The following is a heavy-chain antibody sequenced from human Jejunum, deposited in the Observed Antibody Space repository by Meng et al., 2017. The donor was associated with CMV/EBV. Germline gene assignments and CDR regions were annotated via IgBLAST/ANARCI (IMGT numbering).Heavy chain of an antibody. CDR1: GFTFRNYP. CDR3: ARENDYYNYFDY. Sequence: ASGFTFRNYPMHWVRQAPGKGLQWVAGISYDGDNKYHTDSVMGRFTISRDDSRNTLFLQMNGLRGDDTAIYYCARENDYYNYFDYRGRGTQVTVSS. V-gene: IGHV3-30*03. J-gene: IGHJ4*02. D-gene: IGHD1-26*01. CDR2: ISYDGDNK.